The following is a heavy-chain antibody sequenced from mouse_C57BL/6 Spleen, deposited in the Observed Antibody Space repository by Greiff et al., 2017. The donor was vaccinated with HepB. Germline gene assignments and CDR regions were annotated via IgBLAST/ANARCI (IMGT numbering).Heavy chain of an antibody. Sequence: LQESGAELVKPGASVKISCKASGYAFSSYWMNWVKQRPGKGLEWIGQIYPGDGDTNYNGKFKGKATLTADKSSSTAYMQLSSLTSEDSAVYFCARGGYDYDYAMDYWGQGTSVTVSS. D-gene: IGHD2-4*01. V-gene: IGHV1-80*01. J-gene: IGHJ4*01. CDR2: IYPGDGDT. CDR1: GYAFSSYW. CDR3: ARGGYDYDYAMDY.